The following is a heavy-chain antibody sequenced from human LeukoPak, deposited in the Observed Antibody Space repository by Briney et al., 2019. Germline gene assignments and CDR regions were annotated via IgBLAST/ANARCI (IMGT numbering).Heavy chain of an antibody. CDR3: AGDISVGVSAWRFAP. D-gene: IGHD3-10*01. J-gene: IGHJ5*02. Sequence: ASVKVSCEASGYTFTSYYMHWVRQAPGQGLEWMGIINPSGGSTSYAQKFQGRVTMTRDMSTSTDYMELSSLRSEDTAIYYCAGDISVGVSAWRFAPWGQGTLVTVSS. CDR2: INPSGGST. CDR1: GYTFTSYY. V-gene: IGHV1-46*01.